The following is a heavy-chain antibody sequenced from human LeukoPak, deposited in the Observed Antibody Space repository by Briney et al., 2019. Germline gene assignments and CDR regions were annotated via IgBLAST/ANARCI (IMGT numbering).Heavy chain of an antibody. J-gene: IGHJ4*02. D-gene: IGHD6-13*01. CDR2: IYWDDDK. V-gene: IGHV2-5*02. CDR1: GFSLSTSGVG. CDR3: AHRSRSSSWYNSVFDY. Sequence: SGPTLVKPTQTLTLTCTFSGFSLSTSGVGVGWIRQPPGKALEWLALIYWDDDKRYSPYQKSRLTITKDTSKNRVVLTMTNMDPVDTATYYCAHRSRSSSWYNSVFDYWGQGTLVAVSS.